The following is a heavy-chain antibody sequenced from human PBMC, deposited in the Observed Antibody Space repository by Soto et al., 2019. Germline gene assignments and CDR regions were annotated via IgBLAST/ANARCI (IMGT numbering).Heavy chain of an antibody. CDR3: ARDRGYDSFDY. J-gene: IGHJ4*02. D-gene: IGHD5-12*01. Sequence: TLSLTCTVSGDSISSGDYYWSWIRQPPGKGLEWIGCIYYSGNTYYNPSLKRRFTISRDNAKNSLYLQMNSLRAEDTAVYYCARDRGYDSFDYWGQGTLVTAPQ. CDR1: GDSISSGDYY. V-gene: IGHV4-30-4*01. CDR2: IYYSGNT.